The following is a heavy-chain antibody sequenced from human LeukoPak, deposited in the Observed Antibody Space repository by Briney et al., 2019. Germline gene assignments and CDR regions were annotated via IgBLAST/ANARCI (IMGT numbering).Heavy chain of an antibody. Sequence: GGSLRLSCAASGFTFSSYAMHWVRQAPGKGLEWVAVISYDGSNKYYADSVKGRFTTSRDNSKNTLYLQMNSLRAEDTAVYYCAAGSGWYFGAFDIWGQGTMVTVSS. CDR2: ISYDGSNK. V-gene: IGHV3-30-3*01. J-gene: IGHJ3*02. D-gene: IGHD6-19*01. CDR1: GFTFSSYA. CDR3: AAGSGWYFGAFDI.